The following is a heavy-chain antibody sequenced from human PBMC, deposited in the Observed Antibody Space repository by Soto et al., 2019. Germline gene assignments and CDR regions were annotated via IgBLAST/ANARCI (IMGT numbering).Heavy chain of an antibody. V-gene: IGHV3-30*18. CDR1: GFTFSSYG. D-gene: IGHD6-19*01. Sequence: QVQLVESGGGVVQPGRSLRLSCAASGFTFSSYGMHWVRQAPGTGLEWVTVISHDGSNKYFADSVKNPLTNSRDNSQNTMDDQMNSLCAKDTAGCYFAKLLRAVVGYLHRRDVFGKG. CDR2: ISHDGSNK. J-gene: IGHJ6*04. CDR3: AKLLRAVVGYLHRRDV.